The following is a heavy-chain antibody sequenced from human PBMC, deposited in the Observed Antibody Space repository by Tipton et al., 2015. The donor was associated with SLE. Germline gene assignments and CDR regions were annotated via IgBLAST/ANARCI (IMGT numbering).Heavy chain of an antibody. J-gene: IGHJ3*02. V-gene: IGHV1-46*01. CDR3: ARGDRTHDAFDI. Sequence: QVQLVQSGAEVKKPGASVKVSCKASGYTFTSYYMHWVRQAPGQGLEWMGIINPSGGSTSYAQQFQGRVTMTRGTSRSTVYMELSSLGSEDTAVYYCARGDRTHDAFDIGGQGTMVTVSS. CDR2: INPSGGST. CDR1: GYTFTSYY.